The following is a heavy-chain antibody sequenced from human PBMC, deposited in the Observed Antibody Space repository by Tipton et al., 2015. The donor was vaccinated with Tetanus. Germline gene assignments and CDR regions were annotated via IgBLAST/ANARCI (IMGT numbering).Heavy chain of an antibody. CDR3: ARAPRRYSNPIDY. V-gene: IGHV1-69*01. CDR1: GYTFSSYA. Sequence: QLVQSGAEVKKPGASVKVSCKASGYTFSSYAISWVRQAPGQGLEWMGGIIRISGTANYAQKFQGRVTITADESTSPAYMELSSLRSEDAVVYYCARAPRRYSNPIDYWGQGPLVTVSS. J-gene: IGHJ4*02. D-gene: IGHD6-13*01. CDR2: IIRISGTA.